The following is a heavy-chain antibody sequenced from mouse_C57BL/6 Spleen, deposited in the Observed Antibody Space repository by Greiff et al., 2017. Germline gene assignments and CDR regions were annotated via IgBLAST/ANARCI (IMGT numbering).Heavy chain of an antibody. CDR1: GYTFTSYC. J-gene: IGHJ2*01. D-gene: IGHD2-10*02. CDR3: ARPYEYYFDY. V-gene: IGHV1-7*01. Sequence: VQLQESGAELAKPGASVKLSCKASGYTFTSYCMHWVKQRPGQGLEWIGYINPSSGYTKYNHKFKDKATLTADKSSSTAYMQLSSLTDEDSAVYYCARPYEYYFDYWGRGTTRTVSS. CDR2: INPSSGYT.